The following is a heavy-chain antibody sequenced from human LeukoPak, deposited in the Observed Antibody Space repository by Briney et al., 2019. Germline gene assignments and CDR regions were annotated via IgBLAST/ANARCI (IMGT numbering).Heavy chain of an antibody. CDR2: IIPILGIA. Sequence: ASVKFSCKASGGTFSSYNISWVRQAPGQGLEWMGRIIPILGIANYAQKFQGRVTITADKSTSTAYMELSSLRSEDTAVYYCAREDCGGDCYPDYWGQGTLVTVSS. CDR1: GGTFSSYN. D-gene: IGHD2-21*01. V-gene: IGHV1-69*02. J-gene: IGHJ4*02. CDR3: AREDCGGDCYPDY.